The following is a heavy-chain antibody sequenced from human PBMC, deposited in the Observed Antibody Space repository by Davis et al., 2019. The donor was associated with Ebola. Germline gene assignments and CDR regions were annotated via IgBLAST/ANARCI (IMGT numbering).Heavy chain of an antibody. CDR2: IDPSDSYT. V-gene: IGHV5-10-1*01. CDR3: ARFRSRNYHYYGMDV. CDR1: GYSFTSYW. J-gene: IGHJ6*02. D-gene: IGHD1-14*01. Sequence: GESLKISCKGSGYSFTSYWISWVRQMPGKGLEWMGRIDPSDSYTNYSPSFQGHVTISADKSISTAYLQWSSLKASDTAMYYCARFRSRNYHYYGMDVWGQGTTVTVSS.